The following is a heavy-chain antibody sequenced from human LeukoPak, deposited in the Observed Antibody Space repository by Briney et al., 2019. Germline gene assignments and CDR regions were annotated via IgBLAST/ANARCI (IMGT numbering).Heavy chain of an antibody. Sequence: SQTLSLTCTVSGGSISSGDYYWSWIRQPPGKGPEWIGYIYYSGSTYYNPSLKSRVTISVDTSKNQFSLKLSSVTAADTAVYYCASHFYGSGSWAFDYWGQGTLVTVSS. CDR2: IYYSGST. CDR3: ASHFYGSGSWAFDY. V-gene: IGHV4-30-4*01. D-gene: IGHD3-10*01. J-gene: IGHJ4*02. CDR1: GGSISSGDYY.